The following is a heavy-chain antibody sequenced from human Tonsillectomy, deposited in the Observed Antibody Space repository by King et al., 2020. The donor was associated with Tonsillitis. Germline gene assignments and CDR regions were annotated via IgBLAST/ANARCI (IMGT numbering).Heavy chain of an antibody. Sequence: VQLQESGPGLVKPSETLSLTCTVSGGSISSYYWSWIRQPPGKGLEWIGYIYYSGSTNYNPSLKSRVPISVDTSKNQFSLKLDSVTAADTAVYYCARSTAAGSRFDPWGQGPLVTVSS. D-gene: IGHD6-13*01. CDR1: GGSISSYY. V-gene: IGHV4-59*08. CDR2: IYYSGST. CDR3: ARSTAAGSRFDP. J-gene: IGHJ5*02.